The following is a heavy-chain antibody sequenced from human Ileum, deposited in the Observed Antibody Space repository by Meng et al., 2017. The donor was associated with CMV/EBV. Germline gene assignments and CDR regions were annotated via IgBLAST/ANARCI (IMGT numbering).Heavy chain of an antibody. D-gene: IGHD1-14*01. CDR3: DRDQSENDKTGWLDA. Sequence: ASPKVFCKASGYTLTSTFMHWVRQAPGQGLEWMGLIKPTGSRTLYARKFKGRLSMNSNTSTTTDYMELSSLRSDDTAVYYCDRDQSENDKTGWLDAWGQGTLVTVSS. CDR1: GYTLTSTF. V-gene: IGHV1-46*01. J-gene: IGHJ5*02. CDR2: IKPTGSRT.